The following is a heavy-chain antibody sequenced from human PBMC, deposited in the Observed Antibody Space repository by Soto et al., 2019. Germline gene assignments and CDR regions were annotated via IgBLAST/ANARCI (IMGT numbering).Heavy chain of an antibody. V-gene: IGHV1-69*04. J-gene: IGHJ4*02. D-gene: IGHD3-10*01. Sequence: QVQLVRSGAEVNRPGSSVKVSCKASGDTFNFYSINRMRQAPGLGLEWMGRVNPILSMSNYAQRFQGRVTMTADKSTSTAYMELSGLRSEDTAIYYCATSYGSGYRAFDFWGQGALVTVSS. CDR2: VNPILSMS. CDR1: GDTFNFYS. CDR3: ATSYGSGYRAFDF.